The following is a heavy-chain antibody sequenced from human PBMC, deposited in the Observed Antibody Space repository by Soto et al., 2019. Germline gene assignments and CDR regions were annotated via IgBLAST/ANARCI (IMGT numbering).Heavy chain of an antibody. CDR2: IYHSGST. D-gene: IGHD6-13*01. V-gene: IGHV4-4*02. J-gene: IGHJ6*01. CDR3: ARXRFLAAAGRYYYYGMDV. CDR1: GGSISSSNW. Sequence: PSETLSLTCAVSGGSISSSNWWSWVRQPPGKGLEWIGEIYHSGSTNYNPSLKSRVTISVDKSKNQFSLKLSSVTAADTAVYYCARXRFLAAAGRYYYYGMDVWGQGTTVTVSS.